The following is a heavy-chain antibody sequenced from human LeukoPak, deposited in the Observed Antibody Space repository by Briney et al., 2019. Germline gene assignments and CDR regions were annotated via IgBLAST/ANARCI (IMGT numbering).Heavy chain of an antibody. CDR2: ISSSSSYI. Sequence: GGSLRLFCAASGFTFSSYSMNWVRQAPGKWLEWVSSISSSSSYIYYADSVKGRFTISRDNAKNSLYLQMNSLRAEDTAVYYGARDGGYCSSTSCLGEYDYWGQGTLVTVSS. J-gene: IGHJ4*02. D-gene: IGHD2-2*01. V-gene: IGHV3-21*01. CDR1: GFTFSSYS. CDR3: ARDGGYCSSTSCLGEYDY.